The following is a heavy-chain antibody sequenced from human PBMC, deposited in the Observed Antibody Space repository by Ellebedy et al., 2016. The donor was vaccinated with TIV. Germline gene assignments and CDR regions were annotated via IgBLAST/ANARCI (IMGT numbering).Heavy chain of an antibody. J-gene: IGHJ4*02. Sequence: AASVKVSCKASGYTFTSYAMHWVRQAPGQRLEWMGWTSAYNGNTANAQKFQGRVTMTTDTSTSTAYMELRSLMSDDTAVYCCARGNWGEVGDYWGQGTLVTVSS. CDR3: ARGNWGEVGDY. CDR1: GYTFTSYA. D-gene: IGHD7-27*01. CDR2: TSAYNGNT. V-gene: IGHV1-3*01.